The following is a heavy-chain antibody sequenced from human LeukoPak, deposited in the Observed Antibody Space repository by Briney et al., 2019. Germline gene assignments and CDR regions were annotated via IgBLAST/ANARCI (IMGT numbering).Heavy chain of an antibody. CDR2: IYYSGST. Sequence: SETLSLTCTVSGGSISSYYWNWIRQPPGKGLEWVGYIYYSGSTNYNPSLMRRGTISGDTSKNQFSLKLSSVTAADTAVYYCARSGHAGNYLSWFDPWGQGTLVTVSS. J-gene: IGHJ5*02. CDR1: GGSISSYY. V-gene: IGHV4-59*08. D-gene: IGHD1-7*01. CDR3: ARSGHAGNYLSWFDP.